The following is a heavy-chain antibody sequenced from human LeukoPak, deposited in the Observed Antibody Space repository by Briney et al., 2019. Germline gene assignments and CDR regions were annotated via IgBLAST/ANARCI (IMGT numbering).Heavy chain of an antibody. CDR3: ARDRNTNGFDP. V-gene: IGHV4-34*01. Sequence: SETLSLTCAVYGGSFSAYYWSWIRQPPGKGLEWIGEINHSGSTNYNPSLKSRVTISLDTSKNQFSLKLSSVTAADTAVYYCARDRNTNGFDPGAREPWSPSPQ. J-gene: IGHJ5*02. CDR2: INHSGST. CDR1: GGSFSAYY.